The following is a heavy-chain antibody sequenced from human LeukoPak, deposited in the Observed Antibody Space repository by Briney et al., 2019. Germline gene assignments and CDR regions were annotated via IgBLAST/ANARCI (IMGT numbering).Heavy chain of an antibody. CDR2: ISSSSSTI. CDR3: ARESSSRDFDY. J-gene: IGHJ4*02. Sequence: PGGSLRLSCAASGFTFSSYSMNWVRQAPGKGLEWVSYISSSSSTIYYADSVKGRFTISRDNAKNSLYLQMNSLRAEDTAVYYCARESSSRDFDYWGQGTLVTVSS. CDR1: GFTFSSYS. V-gene: IGHV3-48*01. D-gene: IGHD6-13*01.